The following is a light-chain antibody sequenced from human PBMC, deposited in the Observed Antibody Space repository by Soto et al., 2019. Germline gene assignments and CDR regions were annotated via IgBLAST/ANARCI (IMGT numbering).Light chain of an antibody. Sequence: SMLTQSPGTLSLSPGERATLSCRASQSVDNRYFAWYQQKPGQAPRLLIYGISSRATGIPDRFSGSGSGTDFTLTISRLEPEDFVVYYCQQYSSLPHTFGQGTKREVK. CDR1: QSVDNRY. J-gene: IGKJ2*01. V-gene: IGKV3-20*01. CDR2: GIS. CDR3: QQYSSLPHT.